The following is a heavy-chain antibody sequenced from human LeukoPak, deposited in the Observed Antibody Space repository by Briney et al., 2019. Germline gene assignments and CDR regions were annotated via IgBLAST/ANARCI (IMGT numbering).Heavy chain of an antibody. J-gene: IGHJ3*02. D-gene: IGHD1-7*01. Sequence: PSETLALTCTVSGGSISNYYWSWIRQPPGKGLEWIGYIYYSGSTNYNPSLKSRVTISVDTSENQFSLKVSSVTAADTAVYYCARRWNYKDGFDIWGQGKMVTVSS. V-gene: IGHV4-59*08. CDR1: GGSISNYY. CDR3: ARRWNYKDGFDI. CDR2: IYYSGST.